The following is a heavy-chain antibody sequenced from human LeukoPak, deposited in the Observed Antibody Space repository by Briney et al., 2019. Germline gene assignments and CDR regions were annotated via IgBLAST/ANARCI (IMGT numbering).Heavy chain of an antibody. D-gene: IGHD1-26*01. CDR3: ARDLAMYSPDLDY. Sequence: SVKVSCKASGYTFTDYYLHWVRQAPGHGLEWMGWINPKTGVTKYAQNFQGRVTMTRDTSISTAYMEVSRLRSDDTAVFYCARDLAMYSPDLDYWGQGTLVTVSS. CDR1: GYTFTDYY. V-gene: IGHV1-2*02. CDR2: INPKTGVT. J-gene: IGHJ4*02.